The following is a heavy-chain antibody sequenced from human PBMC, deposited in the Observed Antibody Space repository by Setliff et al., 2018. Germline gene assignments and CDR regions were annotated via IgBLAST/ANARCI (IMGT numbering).Heavy chain of an antibody. V-gene: IGHV4-61*02. Sequence: SETLSLTCTVSGDSISRAKYYWSWIRQSAGKGLECIGRIYTGGTTDSKPSLKSRVNISVDTSKNHVSLKMTSVTAADTAVYYCACLQGGGQDFWGQGTLVTVSS. CDR1: GDSISRAKYY. CDR3: ACLQGGGQDF. CDR2: IYTGGTT. D-gene: IGHD3-16*01. J-gene: IGHJ4*02.